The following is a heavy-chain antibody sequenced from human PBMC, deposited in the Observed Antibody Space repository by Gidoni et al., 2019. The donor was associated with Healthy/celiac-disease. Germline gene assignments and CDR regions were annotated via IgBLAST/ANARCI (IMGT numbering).Heavy chain of an antibody. CDR2: SNHSGST. CDR3: ARARVVRYCDSPPRAGPRRPDYFDY. CDR1: GGSFRGYY. Sequence: QLPLQQWGAGLLQPSETLSLTCAVSGGSFRGYYWRWIRPPPGQGLEWIGESNHSGSTNSHPSLKRRVTIAGETSKKQFSMKRSAGTAADTAVYYWARARVVRYCDSPPRAGPRRPDYFDYWGQGTLVTVSS. J-gene: IGHJ4*02. V-gene: IGHV4-34*01. D-gene: IGHD3-9*01.